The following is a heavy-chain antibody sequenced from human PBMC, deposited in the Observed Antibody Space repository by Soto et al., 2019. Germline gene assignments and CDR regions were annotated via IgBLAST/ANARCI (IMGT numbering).Heavy chain of an antibody. CDR3: ARDQSTWYATNNWFDP. D-gene: IGHD6-13*01. J-gene: IGHJ5*02. V-gene: IGHV4-4*07. Sequence: PSETLPLTYTVFRGYVHTLHWSWFLHPAGKGLEWIGRIFPNGNTDYSPSLKSRVTMSIDTSKNQFSLNLTSVTAADTAIYYCARDQSTWYATNNWFDPWGEGTLVTVSS. CDR2: IFPNGNT. CDR1: RGYVHTLH.